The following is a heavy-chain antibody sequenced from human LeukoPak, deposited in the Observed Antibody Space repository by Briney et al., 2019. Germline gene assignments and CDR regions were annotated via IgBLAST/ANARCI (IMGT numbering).Heavy chain of an antibody. D-gene: IGHD2-15*01. V-gene: IGHV1-2*04. CDR3: ARGGDTVVVVAATFDY. J-gene: IGHJ4*02. Sequence: ASVKVSCKASGYTFTGYYMHWVRQAPGQGLEWMGWINPNSGGTNYAQKFQGWVTMTRDTSISTAYMELSRLRSDDTAVYYCARGGDTVVVVAATFDYWGQGTLVTVSS. CDR1: GYTFTGYY. CDR2: INPNSGGT.